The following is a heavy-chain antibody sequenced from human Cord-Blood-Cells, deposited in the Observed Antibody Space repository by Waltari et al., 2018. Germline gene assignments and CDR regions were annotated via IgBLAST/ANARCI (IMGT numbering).Heavy chain of an antibody. CDR1: GFPCSSYE. CDR2: ISSSGSTI. J-gene: IGHJ4*02. D-gene: IGHD6-19*01. Sequence: EVQLVESGGGLVQPGGSLRLSCAASGFPCSSYERTWFRQAPGKGLEWVSYISSSGSTIYYADSVKGRFTISRDNAKNSLYLQMNSLRAEDTAVYYCARDGAVAGLDYWGQGTLVTISS. V-gene: IGHV3-48*03. CDR3: ARDGAVAGLDY.